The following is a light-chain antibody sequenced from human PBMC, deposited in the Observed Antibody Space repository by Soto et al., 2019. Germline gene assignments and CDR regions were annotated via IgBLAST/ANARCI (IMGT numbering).Light chain of an antibody. Sequence: QSVLTQPPSASGTPGQRVTISCSGSNSNIGSYSVNWYRYLPGTAPKLLVFSDDQRPSGVPDRFSGSKSGPSASLAISGLQSEDEADYYCAAWDDSLNGPVFGGGTKLTVL. J-gene: IGLJ2*01. CDR1: NSNIGSYS. V-gene: IGLV1-44*01. CDR3: AAWDDSLNGPV. CDR2: SDD.